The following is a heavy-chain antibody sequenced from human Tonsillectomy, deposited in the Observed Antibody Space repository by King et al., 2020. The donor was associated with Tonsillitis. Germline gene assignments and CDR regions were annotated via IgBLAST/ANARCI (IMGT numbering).Heavy chain of an antibody. Sequence: VQLQQWGAGLLKPSETLSLTCAVYGGSFSGYYWSWIRQPPGKGLEWIGEVSHNGNTNYHPSLKLPVTISVDTSNNQFSLKLSSVTAADTAVYYCARGHYGEMGFDYWGQGTRVTVSS. V-gene: IGHV4-34*01. CDR3: ARGHYGEMGFDY. D-gene: IGHD4-17*01. CDR2: VSHNGNT. CDR1: GGSFSGYY. J-gene: IGHJ4*02.